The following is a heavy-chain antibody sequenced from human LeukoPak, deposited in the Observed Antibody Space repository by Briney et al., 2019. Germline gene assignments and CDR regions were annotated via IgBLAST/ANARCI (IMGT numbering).Heavy chain of an antibody. CDR1: GGSISSYY. V-gene: IGHV4-4*07. CDR2: IYTSGST. D-gene: IGHD3-22*01. Sequence: SETLSLTCTVSGGSISSYYWSWIRQPAGKGLEWIGRIYTSGSTNYNPSLKSRVTMSVDTSKNQFSLKLSSVTAADTAVYYCARDRIRQDSSGYYVDYWGQGTTVTVSS. CDR3: ARDRIRQDSSGYYVDY. J-gene: IGHJ4*03.